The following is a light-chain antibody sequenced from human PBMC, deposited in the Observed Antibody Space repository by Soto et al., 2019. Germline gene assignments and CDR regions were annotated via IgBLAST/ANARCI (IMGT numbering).Light chain of an antibody. V-gene: IGKV3-15*01. CDR1: QSVFSS. CDR3: RQYHNWPA. CDR2: GAA. Sequence: ETVMTQSPATLSVSPGERATLSFRASQSVFSSLALYQHKPGQAPRLLIYGAATRATGIPARFSGSGSGTEFTLTISSLQSDDIAVYYCRQYHNWPAFGQGTKVDI. J-gene: IGKJ1*01.